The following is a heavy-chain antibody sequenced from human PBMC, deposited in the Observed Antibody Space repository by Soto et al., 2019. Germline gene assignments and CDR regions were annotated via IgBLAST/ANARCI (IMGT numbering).Heavy chain of an antibody. Sequence: QVQLEESGPGLVKPSQTLSLNCTVSGGFISSDKYYWSWIRQSPGKGLEWIGYIYHTGTTHYNPSVKSRVNILLDKSKDQFSLKLTSVTAADTAIYYCATVLHDYGTNGVDSWGQGTLVTVSS. D-gene: IGHD4-17*01. V-gene: IGHV4-30-4*01. J-gene: IGHJ5*01. CDR3: ATVLHDYGTNGVDS. CDR2: IYHTGTT. CDR1: GGFISSDKYY.